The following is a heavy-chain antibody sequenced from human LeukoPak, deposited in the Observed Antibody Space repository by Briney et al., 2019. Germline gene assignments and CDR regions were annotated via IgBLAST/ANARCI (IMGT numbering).Heavy chain of an antibody. CDR1: GGSISSSNW. CDR3: ARVRYDSSGYFIDY. J-gene: IGHJ4*02. V-gene: IGHV4-4*02. D-gene: IGHD3-22*01. CDR2: IYHSGST. Sequence: SETLSLTCAVSGGSISSSNWWSWVRQPPGKGLEWIGEIYHSGSTNYNPSLKSRVTISVDTSKNQFSLRLSSVTAADTAVYYCARVRYDSSGYFIDYWGQGTLVTVSS.